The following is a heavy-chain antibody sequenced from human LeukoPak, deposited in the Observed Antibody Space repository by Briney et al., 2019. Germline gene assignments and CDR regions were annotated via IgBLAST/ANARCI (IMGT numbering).Heavy chain of an antibody. Sequence: SQTLSLTCTVSGASIRSGDYYWSWIRQPPGKGLEWIGYIYDSGSTNYNPSLKSRVTISVDTSKNQFSLKLSSVTAADTAVYYCARVGLQSYDAFDIWGQGTMVTVSS. CDR3: ARVGLQSYDAFDI. CDR2: IYDSGST. J-gene: IGHJ3*02. CDR1: GASIRSGDYY. D-gene: IGHD5-24*01. V-gene: IGHV4-30-4*01.